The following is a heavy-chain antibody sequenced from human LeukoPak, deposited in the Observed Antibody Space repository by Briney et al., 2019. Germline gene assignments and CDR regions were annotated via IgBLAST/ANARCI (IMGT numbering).Heavy chain of an antibody. J-gene: IGHJ5*02. V-gene: IGHV1-18*01. Sequence: ASVKVSCKASGYTFTSYGISWVRQAPGQGLEWMGWISAYNGNTNYAQKLQGRVTMTTDTSTSTAYMKLSSLRSEDTAVYYCARDGYSSGWYERDNWFDPWGQGTLVTVSS. CDR1: GYTFTSYG. D-gene: IGHD6-19*01. CDR3: ARDGYSSGWYERDNWFDP. CDR2: ISAYNGNT.